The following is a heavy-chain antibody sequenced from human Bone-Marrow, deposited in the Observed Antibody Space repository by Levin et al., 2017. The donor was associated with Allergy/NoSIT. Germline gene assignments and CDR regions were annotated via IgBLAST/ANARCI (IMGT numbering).Heavy chain of an antibody. CDR2: ISSDGSSQ. CDR3: ARDQFYASGTYYRTFDY. CDR1: GFTLRNYA. V-gene: IGHV3-30-3*01. D-gene: IGHD3-10*01. Sequence: GESLKISCVVSGFTLRNYAMHWLRQAPGKGLEWVALISSDGSSQYYADSVKGRFTISRDDSQNTVFLQMNSLGPEDTAIYYCARDQFYASGTYYRTFDYWGQGTLVTVSS. J-gene: IGHJ4*02.